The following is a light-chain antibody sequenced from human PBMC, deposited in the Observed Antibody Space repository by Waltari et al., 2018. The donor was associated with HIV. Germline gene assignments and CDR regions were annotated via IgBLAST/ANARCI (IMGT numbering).Light chain of an antibody. CDR2: SAS. Sequence: DIQLAHSTSPLSASVGDRLHITCRESQTIGSYLTWYQQQPGKAPLVLISSASALQRGIPDRFSGSGSGTTFTLSISSLQPADSATYFCQQSYTSLSTFGQGTKL. CDR3: QQSYTSLST. V-gene: IGKV1-39*01. CDR1: QTIGSY. J-gene: IGKJ2*01.